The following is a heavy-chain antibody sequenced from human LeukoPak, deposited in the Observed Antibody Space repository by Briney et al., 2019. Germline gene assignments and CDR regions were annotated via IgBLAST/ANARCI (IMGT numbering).Heavy chain of an antibody. V-gene: IGHV4-59*08. CDR3: ARRGAAVTRNWHFDL. Sequence: SETLSLTCTVSGGSISSYYWSWIRQSPGKGLECIGYIYNSGSTNYNPSLKSRVTISVDTSKNQFSLRLSSVTAADTAVYYCARRGAAVTRNWHFDLWGRGTLVTVSS. CDR1: GGSISSYY. CDR2: IYNSGST. D-gene: IGHD4-23*01. J-gene: IGHJ2*01.